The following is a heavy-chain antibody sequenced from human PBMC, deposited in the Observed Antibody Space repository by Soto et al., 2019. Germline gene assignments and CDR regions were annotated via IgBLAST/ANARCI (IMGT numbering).Heavy chain of an antibody. CDR1: GASISSTNW. J-gene: IGHJ5*02. CDR2: IFHVGSA. CDR3: ATRPPPIDLTVLPIPT. Sequence: QVQLQQSGPGLVKPSGTLSLTCAVSGASISSTNWWTWVRQSPGKGLEWIGEIFHVGSANYNPSLRGRVTISVDKSNNQSSLKMKYVTAADTAVYYCATRPPPIDLTVLPIPTWGQGTLVTVSS. V-gene: IGHV4-4*02. D-gene: IGHD2-2*02.